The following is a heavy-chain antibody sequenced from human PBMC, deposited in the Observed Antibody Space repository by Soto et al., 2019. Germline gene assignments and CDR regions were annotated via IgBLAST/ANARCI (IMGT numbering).Heavy chain of an antibody. CDR1: GYTFTSYG. CDR2: ISAYNGNT. V-gene: IGHV1-18*01. CDR3: ARLGYCSGGSCYNFDSEYYFDY. J-gene: IGHJ4*02. D-gene: IGHD2-15*01. Sequence: QVPLVQSGAEVKKPGASVKVSCKASGYTFTSYGISWVRQAPGQGLEWMGWISAYNGNTNYAQKLQGRVTMTTDTSTSTAYMELRSLRSDDTAVYYCARLGYCSGGSCYNFDSEYYFDYWGQGTLVTVSS.